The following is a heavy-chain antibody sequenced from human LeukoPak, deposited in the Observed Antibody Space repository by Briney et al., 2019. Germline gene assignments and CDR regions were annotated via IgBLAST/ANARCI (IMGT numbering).Heavy chain of an antibody. Sequence: SETLSLTCTVSGGSISSSNYYWGWIRQPPGKGLEWIGSIYYSGYTYYNPSVESRVTISVDTSKNQFSLKLSSVTAADTAVCYCAKHYMGSYDNRGLDYWGQGSLVTVSS. CDR3: AKHYMGSYDNRGLDY. V-gene: IGHV4-39*01. D-gene: IGHD3-10*01. CDR2: IYYSGYT. CDR1: GGSISSSNYY. J-gene: IGHJ4*02.